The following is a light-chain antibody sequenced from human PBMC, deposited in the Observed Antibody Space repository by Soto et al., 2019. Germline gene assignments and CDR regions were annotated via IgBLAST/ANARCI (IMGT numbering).Light chain of an antibody. Sequence: QSALKQPPSVSGSPGQSVTISCTGTSSDVGSYDYVSWYQQHPGTVPKPMIYIVTSWPSVVPDRFSASKSGNTAYLTISGLQHEDEADYFCSSFTSSYFYVFGPGTKVTVL. CDR2: IVT. V-gene: IGLV2-18*02. CDR1: SSDVGSYDY. CDR3: SSFTSSYFYV. J-gene: IGLJ1*01.